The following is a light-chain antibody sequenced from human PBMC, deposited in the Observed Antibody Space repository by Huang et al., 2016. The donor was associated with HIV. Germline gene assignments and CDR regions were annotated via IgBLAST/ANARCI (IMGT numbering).Light chain of an antibody. J-gene: IGKJ1*01. V-gene: IGKV1-33*01. CDR2: DSS. CDR3: QQYDNLYI. Sequence: DIQMTLSPSSLSASVGDRVTITCQASQDIRKYLNWYQQKPGRAPKLLIYDSSNLEGGVPSRFSGSGSGTNFTFTISSLHPEDIATYYCQQYDNLYIFGQGTKVEIK. CDR1: QDIRKY.